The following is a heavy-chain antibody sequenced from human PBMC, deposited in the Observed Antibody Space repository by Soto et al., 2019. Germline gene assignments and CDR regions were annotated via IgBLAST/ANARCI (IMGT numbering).Heavy chain of an antibody. CDR3: ARGPEGDWYTIN. D-gene: IGHD3-9*01. V-gene: IGHV3-48*02. CDR2: ISSSSSTI. CDR1: GFTFSSYS. Sequence: PGGSLRLSCAASGFTFSSYSMNWVRQAPGEGLEWVSYISSSSSTIYYADSVKGRFTISRDNAKNSLYLQMNSLRDEDTAVYYCARGPEGDWYTINWGQGTLVTVSS. J-gene: IGHJ4*02.